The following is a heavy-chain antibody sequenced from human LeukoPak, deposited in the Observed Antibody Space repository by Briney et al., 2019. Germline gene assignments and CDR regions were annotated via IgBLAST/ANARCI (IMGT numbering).Heavy chain of an antibody. Sequence: SETLSLTCTVSGGSISSYYWSWIRQPPGKGREWIGYIYYSGTTNYKPSLKSRVTISVDTSNKQFSLKRTAVTAADTAVYYGARGVYIAAAQYGYWGQGTLVTVSS. D-gene: IGHD6-13*01. J-gene: IGHJ4*02. CDR2: IYYSGTT. CDR1: GGSISSYY. CDR3: ARGVYIAAAQYGY. V-gene: IGHV4-59*01.